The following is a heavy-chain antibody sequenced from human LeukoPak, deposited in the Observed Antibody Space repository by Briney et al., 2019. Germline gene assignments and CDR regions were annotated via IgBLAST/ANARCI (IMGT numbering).Heavy chain of an antibody. CDR3: ARAATVTSPLYYYYGMDV. V-gene: IGHV4-59*01. D-gene: IGHD4-17*01. CDR2: IYYSGST. Sequence: GSLRLSCAASGFTFSSFTMNWVRQAPGKGLEWIGYIYYSGSTNYNPSLKSRVTISVDTSKNQFSLKLSSVTAADTAVYYCARAATVTSPLYYYYGMDVWGQGTTVTVSS. J-gene: IGHJ6*02. CDR1: GFTFSSFT.